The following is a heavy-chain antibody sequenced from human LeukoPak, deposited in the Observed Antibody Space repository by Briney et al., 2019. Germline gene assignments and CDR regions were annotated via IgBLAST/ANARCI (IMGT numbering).Heavy chain of an antibody. V-gene: IGHV3-11*04. J-gene: IGHJ3*02. CDR3: ARDRVIQGQDVFDI. CDR1: GFTFSDYY. D-gene: IGHD2-21*01. CDR2: ISSSASTV. Sequence: GGSLRLSCAASGFTFSDYYMSWIRQAPGKGLEWVSYISSSASTVYYADSVKGRFSISRDNAKNSLYLQMNSLRAEDTAVYYCARDRVIQGQDVFDIWGQGTMVTVSS.